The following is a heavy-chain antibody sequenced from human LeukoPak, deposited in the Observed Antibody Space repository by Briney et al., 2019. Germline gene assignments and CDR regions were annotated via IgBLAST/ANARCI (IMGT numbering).Heavy chain of an antibody. D-gene: IGHD2-2*01. CDR2: IWYDGSNK. V-gene: IGHV3-33*01. CDR3: ARDSPYQLLMGN. Sequence: GGSLRLSCAASGFTISSYGMHWVRQAPGKGLEWVAVIWYDGSNKYYADSVKGRFTISRDNSKNTLYLQMNSLRAEDTAVYYCARDSPYQLLMGNWGQGTLVTVSS. CDR1: GFTISSYG. J-gene: IGHJ4*02.